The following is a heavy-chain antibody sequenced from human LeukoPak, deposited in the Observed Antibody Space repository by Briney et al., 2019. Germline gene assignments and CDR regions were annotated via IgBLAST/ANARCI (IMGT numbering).Heavy chain of an antibody. J-gene: IGHJ5*02. CDR2: IYPGDSDT. V-gene: IGHV5-51*01. CDR3: ACFTMVRGVISIPFGWFDP. Sequence: GASLKISSKGSGSSFTSYWIGWVRQLPGKGLERMGIIYPGDSDTRYSTSFQGQVTISADKSISTAYLQWSSLKASDTAMYYCACFTMVRGVISIPFGWFDPWGQGTLFTVSS. CDR1: GSSFTSYW. D-gene: IGHD3-10*01.